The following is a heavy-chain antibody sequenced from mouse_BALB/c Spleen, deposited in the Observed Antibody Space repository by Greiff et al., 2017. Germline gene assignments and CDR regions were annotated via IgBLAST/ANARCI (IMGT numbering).Heavy chain of an antibody. CDR1: GYSFTGYN. V-gene: IGHV1-39*01. CDR3: ARERELGDYDGYAMDY. CDR2: IDPYYGGT. Sequence: EVQGVESGPELEKPGASVKISCKASGYSFTGYNMNWVKQSNGKSLEWIGNIDPYYGGTSYNQKFKGKATLTVDKSSSTAYMQLKSLTSEDSAVYYCARERELGDYDGYAMDYWGQGTSVTVSS. J-gene: IGHJ4*01. D-gene: IGHD2-4*01.